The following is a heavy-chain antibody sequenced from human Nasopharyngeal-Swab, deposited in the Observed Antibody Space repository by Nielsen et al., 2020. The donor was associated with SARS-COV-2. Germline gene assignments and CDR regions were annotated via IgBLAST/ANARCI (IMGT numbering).Heavy chain of an antibody. CDR1: GFTFSDYY. CDR2: ISSSGSTI. J-gene: IGHJ4*02. V-gene: IGHV3-11*01. Sequence: GESLKISCAASGFTFSDYYMSWIRQAPGKGPEWVSYISSSGSTIYYADSVKGRFTISRDNAKNSLYLQMNGLRAEDTAVYYCARVDIAAAGTWLFDYWGQGTLVTVSS. CDR3: ARVDIAAAGTWLFDY. D-gene: IGHD6-13*01.